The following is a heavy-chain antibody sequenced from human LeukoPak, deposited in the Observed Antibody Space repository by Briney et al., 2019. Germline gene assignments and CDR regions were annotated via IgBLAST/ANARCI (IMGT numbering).Heavy chain of an antibody. CDR1: GGSIRGYY. J-gene: IGHJ4*02. V-gene: IGHV4-59*01. CDR3: ARLPTLGGGIDY. D-gene: IGHD3-16*01. Sequence: SETLSLTCTVSGGSIRGYYWSWIRQPPGKGLEWIGYIYSSGSTNYNPSLKSRVTMSVDTSKNQFSLKVSSVTAADTAVYYCARLPTLGGGIDYWGQGTLVTVSS. CDR2: IYSSGST.